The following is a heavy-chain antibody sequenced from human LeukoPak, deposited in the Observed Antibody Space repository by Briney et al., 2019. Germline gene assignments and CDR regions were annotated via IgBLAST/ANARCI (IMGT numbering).Heavy chain of an antibody. D-gene: IGHD3-10*01. V-gene: IGHV3-23*01. CDR2: ISGSGGST. CDR3: ATARDGHPGYFDY. Sequence: GGSLRLSCAASGFTFSSYAMSWVRQAPGKGLEWVSAISGSGGSTYYADSVKGRFTISRDNSKNTLYLQMNSLRAEDTAVYYCATARDGHPGYFDYWGQGTLVTVSS. J-gene: IGHJ4*02. CDR1: GFTFSSYA.